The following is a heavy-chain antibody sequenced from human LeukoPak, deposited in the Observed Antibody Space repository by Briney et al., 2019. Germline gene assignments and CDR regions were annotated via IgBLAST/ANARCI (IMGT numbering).Heavy chain of an antibody. CDR3: TTVDGSSGWYGGGDY. V-gene: IGHV3-15*01. Sequence: KPGRSLRLSCAASGFTFSSYGMHWVRQAPGKGLEWVGRIKSKTVGGTTDYAAPVKGRFTISRDDSKNTLYLQMNSLKTEDTAVYYCTTVDGSSGWYGGGDYWGQGTLVTVSS. D-gene: IGHD6-19*01. CDR1: GFTFSSYG. CDR2: IKSKTVGGTT. J-gene: IGHJ4*02.